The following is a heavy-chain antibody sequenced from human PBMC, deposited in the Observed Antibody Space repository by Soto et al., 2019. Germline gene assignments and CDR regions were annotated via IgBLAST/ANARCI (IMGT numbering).Heavy chain of an antibody. Sequence: QVQLVESGGGVVQPGRSLRLSCATSGFTFSSYGMHWVRQAPGKGLELVAVVWYDGSNKYYAGSLKGRFTISRDKSKNTLYLQMHRLGVEDTAAYYCSRGVYYYDSSGYHPVLDYYYGMDVWGQGTTVTVSS. D-gene: IGHD3-22*01. CDR3: SRGVYYYDSSGYHPVLDYYYGMDV. CDR1: GFTFSSYG. V-gene: IGHV3-33*01. CDR2: VWYDGSNK. J-gene: IGHJ6*02.